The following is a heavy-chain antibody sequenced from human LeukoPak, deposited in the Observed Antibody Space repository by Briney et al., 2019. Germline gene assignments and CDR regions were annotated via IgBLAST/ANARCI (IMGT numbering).Heavy chain of an antibody. CDR1: GYSFTSNY. V-gene: IGHV1-46*01. CDR3: ARDQEGFDY. Sequence: ASVKVSCKVSGYSFTSNYIHWVRQAPGQGLEWMGMIYPRDGSTSYAQRFQDRVTVTRDTSTSTVHMELSGLRSEDTAIYYCARDQEGFDYWGQGTLVTVSS. CDR2: IYPRDGST. J-gene: IGHJ4*02.